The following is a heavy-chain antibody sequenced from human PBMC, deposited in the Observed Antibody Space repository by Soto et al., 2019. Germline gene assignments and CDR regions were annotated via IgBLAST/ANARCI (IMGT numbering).Heavy chain of an antibody. D-gene: IGHD6-13*01. J-gene: IGHJ4*01. CDR2: FYPGDSDT. V-gene: IGHV5-51*01. CDR1: GYYFPSYW. CDR3: ARQGSSAEGFDY. Sequence: GESLKISCKGSGYYFPSYWIGWVRQMPGKGLEWMGIFYPGDSDTRYSPSFQGQVTISADRSISTAYLQWSSLKPSDTAMSYCARQGSSAEGFDYRGQGTLGTVSS.